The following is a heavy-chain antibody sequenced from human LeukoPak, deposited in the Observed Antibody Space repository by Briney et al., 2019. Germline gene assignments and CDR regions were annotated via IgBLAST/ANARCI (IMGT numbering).Heavy chain of an antibody. Sequence: GGSLRLSCAASGFTFSSYGMGWVRRAPGKGLEWVSAISGSGGTTHYADSVKGRFTISRDNSKNTMYLQMNSLRAEDTAIYYCIKVIMFAFDIWGQGTMVTVSS. CDR1: GFTFSSYG. D-gene: IGHD3-10*02. CDR3: IKVIMFAFDI. CDR2: ISGSGGTT. V-gene: IGHV3-23*01. J-gene: IGHJ3*02.